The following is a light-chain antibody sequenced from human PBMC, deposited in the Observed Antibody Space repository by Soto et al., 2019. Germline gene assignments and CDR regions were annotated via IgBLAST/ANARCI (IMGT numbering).Light chain of an antibody. CDR3: QHLNR. V-gene: IGKV3-20*01. Sequence: IVLTQSPGTLSLSPGERATLSCRASPTVSSSYLTWYQQKPGQAPRLLIYGASSRATGIPDRFSGSGSETNFTLTISRREPDDFAVYYCQHLNRFGQGTKVEIK. J-gene: IGKJ1*01. CDR1: PTVSSSY. CDR2: GAS.